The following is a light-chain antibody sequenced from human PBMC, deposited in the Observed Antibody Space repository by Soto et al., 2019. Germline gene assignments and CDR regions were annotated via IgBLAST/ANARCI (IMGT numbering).Light chain of an antibody. CDR2: GAS. CDR1: QSVSNN. V-gene: IGKV3-15*01. CDR3: QQYTEWPRT. Sequence: EILMTQSPATLSVSPGERATLSCRASQSVSNNLVWYQQRPGQAPRLLIYGASSRATGIPARCSGSGSGTEFTLTVSSLQSEDFAVYYCQQYTEWPRTFGGGTKVEIK. J-gene: IGKJ4*02.